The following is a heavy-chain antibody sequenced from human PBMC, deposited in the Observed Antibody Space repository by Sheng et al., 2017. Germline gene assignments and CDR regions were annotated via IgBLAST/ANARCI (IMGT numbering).Heavy chain of an antibody. V-gene: IGHV2-26*01. Sequence: QVTLKESGPVLVKPTETLTLTCTVSGFSLSNARMGVSWIRQPPGKALEWLAHIFSNDEKSYSTSLKSRLTISKDTSKSQVVLTMTNMDPVDTATYYCARIALVVVTANYYYGMDVWGPRGPRSPSPQ. CDR1: GFSLSNARMG. J-gene: IGHJ6*01. CDR3: ARIALVVVTANYYYGMDV. D-gene: IGHD2-21*02. CDR2: IFSNDEK.